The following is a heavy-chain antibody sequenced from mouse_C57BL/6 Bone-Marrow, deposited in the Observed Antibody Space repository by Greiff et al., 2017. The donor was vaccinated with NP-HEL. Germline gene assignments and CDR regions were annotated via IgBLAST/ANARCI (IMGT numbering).Heavy chain of an antibody. V-gene: IGHV1-42*01. D-gene: IGHD2-4*01. CDR1: GYSFTGYY. J-gene: IGHJ2*01. Sequence: EVQLKQSGPELVKPGASVKISCKASGYSFTGYYMNWVKQSPEKSLEWIGEINPSTGGTTYNQKFKAKATLTVDKSSSTAYMQLKSLTSEDSAVYYCARDDYGFYYFDYWGQGTTLTVSS. CDR3: ARDDYGFYYFDY. CDR2: INPSTGGT.